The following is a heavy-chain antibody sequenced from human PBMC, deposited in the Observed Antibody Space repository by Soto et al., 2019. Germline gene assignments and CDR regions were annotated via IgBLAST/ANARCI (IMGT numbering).Heavy chain of an antibody. J-gene: IGHJ4*02. D-gene: IGHD4-17*01. CDR1: GYTFSRYH. CDR2: MDPKSGNT. V-gene: IGHV1-8*01. Sequence: QVQLVQSGAEVKKPGASVKVSCKASGYTFSRYHINWVRQATGQGLEWLGWMDPKSGNTDYAQKFQGRVTMTMNTSISTAYIDLDSLVSDDTAVYYCARRDDYGDYFDYWGQGTLVTVSS. CDR3: ARRDDYGDYFDY.